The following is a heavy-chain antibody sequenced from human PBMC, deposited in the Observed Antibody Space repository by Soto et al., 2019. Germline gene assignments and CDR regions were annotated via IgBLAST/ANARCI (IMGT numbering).Heavy chain of an antibody. CDR1: GFTFSSYA. CDR3: AKDLPYSEAIIVVAPAALNWFDP. Sequence: GGSLRLSCAASGFTFSSYAMSWVRQAPGKGLEWVSAISGSGGSTYYADSVKGRFTISRDNSKNTLYLQMNSLRAEDTAVYYCAKDLPYSEAIIVVAPAALNWFDPWGQGTLVTVSS. J-gene: IGHJ5*02. V-gene: IGHV3-23*01. CDR2: ISGSGGST. D-gene: IGHD2-2*01.